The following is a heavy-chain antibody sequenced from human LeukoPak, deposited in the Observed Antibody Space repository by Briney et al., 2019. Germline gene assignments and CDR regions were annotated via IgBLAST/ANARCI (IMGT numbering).Heavy chain of an antibody. CDR3: ARDSGDGSGSYYYY. V-gene: IGHV4-30-2*01. Sequence: SETLSPTCAVSGGSISSGGYSWSWIRQPPGKGLEWIGYIYHSGSTYYNPSLKSRVTISVDRSKNQFSLKLSSVTAADTAVYYCARDSGDGSGSYYYYWGQGTLVTVSS. D-gene: IGHD3-10*01. CDR2: IYHSGST. J-gene: IGHJ4*02. CDR1: GGSISSGGYS.